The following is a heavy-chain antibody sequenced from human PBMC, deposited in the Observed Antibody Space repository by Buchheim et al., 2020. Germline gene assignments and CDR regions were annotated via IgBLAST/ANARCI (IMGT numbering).Heavy chain of an antibody. CDR2: ITSSGGYT. CDR1: GFTFNTYA. J-gene: IGHJ5*02. CDR3: AKDVRYCSNNRCDS. D-gene: IGHD2-2*01. Sequence: EVQLLESGGGLVQPGGSLRLSCAASGFTFNTYAMSWVRQAPGKGLEWVSGITSSGGYTLYADSVKGRFIISKDNFKNTLSLQMNSLRDEDTALYYCAKDVRYCSNNRCDSWGQG. V-gene: IGHV3-23*01.